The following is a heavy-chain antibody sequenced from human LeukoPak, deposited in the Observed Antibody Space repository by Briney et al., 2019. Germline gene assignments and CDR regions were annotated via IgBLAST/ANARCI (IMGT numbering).Heavy chain of an antibody. CDR2: ISSSSSYI. CDR3: ARTWSSGSYSNYFDY. Sequence: GGSLRLSCAASGFTFSSYEMNWVRQAPGKGPEWVSSISSSSSYIYYADSVKGRFTISRDNAKNSLYLQMNSLRAEDTAVYYCARTWSSGSYSNYFDYWGQGTLVTVSS. J-gene: IGHJ4*02. CDR1: GFTFSSYE. V-gene: IGHV3-21*01. D-gene: IGHD3-10*01.